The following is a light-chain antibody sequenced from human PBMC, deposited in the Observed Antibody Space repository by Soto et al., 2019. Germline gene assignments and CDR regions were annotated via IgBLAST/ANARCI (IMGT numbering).Light chain of an antibody. CDR1: SRDVGGHDY. CDR3: SSYVTGNSLI. Sequence: QSVLTQPPSASGSPGQSVTISCTGTSRDVGGHDYVSWYQQHPGKAPKLMIYEVSKRPSGVPDRFSGSKSDNTASRTVSGLQAEDEADYYCSSYVTGNSLIFGGGTKLTVL. V-gene: IGLV2-8*01. CDR2: EVS. J-gene: IGLJ2*01.